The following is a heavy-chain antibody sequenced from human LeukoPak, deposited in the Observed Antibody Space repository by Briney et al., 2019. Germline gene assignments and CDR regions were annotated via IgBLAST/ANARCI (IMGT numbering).Heavy chain of an antibody. CDR3: ARDDNGDYVWAFDT. CDR2: IYYSGST. V-gene: IGHV4-59*01. Sequence: SETLSLTCTVSGGSISSYYWSWIRQPPGKGLEWIGYIYYSGSTNYNPSLKSRVTISVDTSKNQFSLKLSSVTAADTAVYYCARDDNGDYVWAFDTWGQGTMVTVSS. CDR1: GGSISSYY. J-gene: IGHJ3*02. D-gene: IGHD4-17*01.